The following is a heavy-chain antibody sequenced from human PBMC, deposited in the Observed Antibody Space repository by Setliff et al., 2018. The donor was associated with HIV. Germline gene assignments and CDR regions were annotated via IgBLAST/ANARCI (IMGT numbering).Heavy chain of an antibody. Sequence: ASETLSLTCTVSGDSIRGYYWSWIRQPPGKGLEWMGYVFYTGFAAYNPSLKSRLTISVDTSKSQFSLRLTSVTAADTAIYYCARGVNFDYWGQGTQVTVSS. CDR2: VFYTGFA. CDR1: GDSIRGYY. V-gene: IGHV4-59*01. CDR3: ARGVNFDY. D-gene: IGHD3-3*01. J-gene: IGHJ4*02.